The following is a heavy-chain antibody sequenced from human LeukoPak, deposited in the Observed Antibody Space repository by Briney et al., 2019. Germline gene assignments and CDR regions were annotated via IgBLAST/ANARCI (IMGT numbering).Heavy chain of an antibody. CDR3: TSGSGSYYYYYYMDV. CDR2: IRSKAYGGTT. V-gene: IGHV3-49*04. J-gene: IGHJ6*03. Sequence: GGSLRLSCTASGFTFGDYAMSWVRQAPGKGLEWVGFIRSKAYGGTTEYAASVKGRFTISRDDSKSIAYLQMNSLKTEDTAVYYCTSGSGSYYYYYYMDVWGKGTTVTISS. CDR1: GFTFGDYA. D-gene: IGHD3-10*01.